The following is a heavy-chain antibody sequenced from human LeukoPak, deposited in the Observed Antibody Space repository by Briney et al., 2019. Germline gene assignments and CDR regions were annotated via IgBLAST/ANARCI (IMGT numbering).Heavy chain of an antibody. D-gene: IGHD1-26*01. CDR1: GFTLSDYY. CDR3: AGYSGSYDYFDY. CDR2: ISSTTGYT. J-gene: IGHJ4*02. Sequence: GGSLTLSCAPSGFTLSDYYMRWTRHAPGKGREWVSYISSTTGYTNYADSVKGRFTISRDNAKNSLYLQTNSLRDEDTAVYYCAGYSGSYDYFDYWGQGTLVTVSS. V-gene: IGHV3-11*03.